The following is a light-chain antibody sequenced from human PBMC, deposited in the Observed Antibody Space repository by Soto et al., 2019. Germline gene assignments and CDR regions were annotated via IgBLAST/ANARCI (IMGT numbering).Light chain of an antibody. Sequence: QSALTQPASVSGSPGQSITISCTGTSSDVGSYNLVSWYQQHPGKAPKLMIYEGSRRPSGVSHRFSGSKSGNTASLTISGLQAEDEADYYCCSYAGNNNVLFGGGTKLTVL. J-gene: IGLJ2*01. CDR3: CSYAGNNNVL. CDR1: SSDVGSYNL. CDR2: EGS. V-gene: IGLV2-23*01.